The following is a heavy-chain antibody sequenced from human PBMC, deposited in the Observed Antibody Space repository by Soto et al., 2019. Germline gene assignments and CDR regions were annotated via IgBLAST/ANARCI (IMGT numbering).Heavy chain of an antibody. D-gene: IGHD1-26*01. J-gene: IGHJ4*02. CDR1: GYTFTSYA. V-gene: IGHV1-18*01. Sequence: QGHLVQSGAEVKKPGASVKVSCKASGYTFTSYAITWVRQAPGQGLEWMGWISAHNGNTDYAQKLQGRVIVTRDPSTSTAYMELRSLISDDTAVYYWARGSYGDYWGQGDLVTVSS. CDR3: ARGSYGDY. CDR2: ISAHNGNT.